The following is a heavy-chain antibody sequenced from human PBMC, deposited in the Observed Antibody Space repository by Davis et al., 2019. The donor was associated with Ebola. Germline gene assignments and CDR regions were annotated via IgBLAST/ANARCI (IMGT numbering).Heavy chain of an antibody. CDR2: ISGSGGST. V-gene: IGHV3-23*01. CDR1: GFTFSSYA. Sequence: GESLKISCAASGFTFSSYAMSWVRQAPGKGLEWVSAISGSGGSTYYADSVKGRFTISRDNSKNTLYLQMNSLRAEDTAVYYCAKLPSGSYYTPEYFQHWGQGTLVTVSS. J-gene: IGHJ1*01. CDR3: AKLPSGSYYTPEYFQH. D-gene: IGHD1-26*01.